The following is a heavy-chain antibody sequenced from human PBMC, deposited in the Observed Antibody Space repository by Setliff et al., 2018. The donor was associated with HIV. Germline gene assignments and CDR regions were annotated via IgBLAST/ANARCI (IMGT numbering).Heavy chain of an antibody. D-gene: IGHD3-16*01. CDR2: IYYSGST. V-gene: IGHV4-59*08. Sequence: SETLSLTCTVSGGSIRSHYWSWIRQPPGKRLEWIGYIYYSGSTNYNPSLKGRVTISVDTSKNQFSLKLSSVTATDTAVYYCARMLRRWGNYFDYWGQGTLVTVSS. J-gene: IGHJ4*02. CDR1: GGSIRSHY. CDR3: ARMLRRWGNYFDY.